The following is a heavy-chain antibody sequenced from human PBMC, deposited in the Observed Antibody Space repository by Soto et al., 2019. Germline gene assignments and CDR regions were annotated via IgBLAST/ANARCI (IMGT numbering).Heavy chain of an antibody. D-gene: IGHD2-21*02. CDR1: GFSVSSNY. CDR3: AKGGGDSLRYGMDV. Sequence: GGSLRLSCVASGFSVSSNYMSWVRQAPGKGLEWVSLIYSDGSTYYADSVKGRFTISRDNSKNTLSLQMNSLRVEDTAVYYCAKGGGDSLRYGMDVWGQGTTVTVSS. V-gene: IGHV3-66*01. J-gene: IGHJ6*02. CDR2: IYSDGST.